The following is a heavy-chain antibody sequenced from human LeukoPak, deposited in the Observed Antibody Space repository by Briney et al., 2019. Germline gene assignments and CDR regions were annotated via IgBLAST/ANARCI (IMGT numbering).Heavy chain of an antibody. CDR1: GFTFSNYG. Sequence: GGSLRLSCAASGFTFSNYGMHWVRQAPGKGLEWVALVRFDGSNKYYADSVKGRFTISRDNSKNTLYLQMNSLRVEDTAVFYCAKVRDGRSTGGTYYYYMDVWGEGTTVTVSS. CDR2: VRFDGSNK. D-gene: IGHD1-26*01. V-gene: IGHV3-30*02. CDR3: AKVRDGRSTGGTYYYYMDV. J-gene: IGHJ6*03.